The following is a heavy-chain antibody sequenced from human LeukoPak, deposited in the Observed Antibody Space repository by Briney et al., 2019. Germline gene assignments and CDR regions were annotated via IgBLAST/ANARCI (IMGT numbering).Heavy chain of an antibody. Sequence: SETLSLTCTVSGGSISSYYWSWIRQPPGKGLEWIGSIYHSGSTYYNPSLKSRVTISVDTSKNQFSLKLSSVTAADTAVYYCAREASGSYYLFDYWGQGTLVTVSS. D-gene: IGHD1-26*01. CDR1: GGSISSYY. J-gene: IGHJ4*02. CDR2: IYHSGST. V-gene: IGHV4-38-2*02. CDR3: AREASGSYYLFDY.